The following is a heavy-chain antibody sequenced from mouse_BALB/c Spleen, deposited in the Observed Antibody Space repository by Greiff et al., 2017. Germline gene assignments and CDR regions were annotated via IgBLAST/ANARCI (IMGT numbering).Heavy chain of an antibody. Sequence: EVKLMESGGGLVKPGGSLKLSCAASGFTFSSYAMSWVRQTPEKRLEWVASISSGGSTYYPDSVKGRFTISRDNARNILYLQMSSLRSEDTAMYYCARGAYYGSTALYYYAMDYWGQGTSVTVSS. CDR1: GFTFSSYA. D-gene: IGHD1-1*01. J-gene: IGHJ4*01. CDR2: ISSGGST. V-gene: IGHV5-6-5*01. CDR3: ARGAYYGSTALYYYAMDY.